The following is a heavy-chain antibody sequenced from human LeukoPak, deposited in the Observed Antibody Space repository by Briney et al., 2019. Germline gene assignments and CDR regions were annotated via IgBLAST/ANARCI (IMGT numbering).Heavy chain of an antibody. CDR2: INPNSGGT. D-gene: IGHD1-26*01. CDR1: GYTFTGYY. Sequence: ASVKVSCKASGYTFTGYYMHLVRQALGPGLEWMGWINPNSGGTNYAQKFQGRVTMTRDTSISTAYMELSRLRSDDTAVYYCARSPGSYSPFDYWGQGTLVTVSS. V-gene: IGHV1-2*02. CDR3: ARSPGSYSPFDY. J-gene: IGHJ4*02.